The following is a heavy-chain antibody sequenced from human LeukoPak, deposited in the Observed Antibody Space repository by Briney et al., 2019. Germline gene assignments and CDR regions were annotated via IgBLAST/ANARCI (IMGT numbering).Heavy chain of an antibody. D-gene: IGHD6-13*01. Sequence: PSQTLSLTCTVSGGSISSGGYYWSWTRQHPGKGLEWIGYIYYSGSTYYNPSLKSRVTISVDTSKNQFSLKLSSVTAADTAVYYCARYLQQLSGFDPWGQGTLVTVSS. J-gene: IGHJ5*02. V-gene: IGHV4-31*03. CDR3: ARYLQQLSGFDP. CDR1: GGSISSGGYY. CDR2: IYYSGST.